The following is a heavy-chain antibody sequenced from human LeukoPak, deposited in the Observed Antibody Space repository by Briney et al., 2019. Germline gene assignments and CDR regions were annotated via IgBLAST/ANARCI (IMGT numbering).Heavy chain of an antibody. Sequence: GGSLRLSCAASGFTFSSYAMSWDRQAPGKGLEWVSTISGSGGSTYYADSVKGRFTISRDNSKNTLYLQMNSLRDEDTAVYNCAKNPSGGDFWIRGAGYFDYWGQGTLVTVSS. CDR2: ISGSGGST. D-gene: IGHD3-3*01. J-gene: IGHJ4*02. CDR3: AKNPSGGDFWIRGAGYFDY. CDR1: GFTFSSYA. V-gene: IGHV3-23*01.